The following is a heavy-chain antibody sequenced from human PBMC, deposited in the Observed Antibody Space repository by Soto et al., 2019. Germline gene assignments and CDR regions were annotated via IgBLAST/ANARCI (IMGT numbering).Heavy chain of an antibody. CDR1: GYTFSSYH. Sequence: QIQLVQSGAEVKKPGTSVKVSCKASGYTFSSYHITWVRQAPGQGLEWMGWISAYNGNTNYAQNLQGRVTMTTDPSTSTAYMELRSLRSDDTAVYYCARDLPPVDYWGQGTLVTVSS. CDR3: ARDLPPVDY. J-gene: IGHJ4*02. V-gene: IGHV1-18*01. CDR2: ISAYNGNT.